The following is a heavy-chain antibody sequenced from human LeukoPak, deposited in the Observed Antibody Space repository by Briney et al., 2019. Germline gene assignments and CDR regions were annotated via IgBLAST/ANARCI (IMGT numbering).Heavy chain of an antibody. CDR2: TYYRSKWYN. CDR3: AREDLGAAYFDF. D-gene: IGHD3-16*01. Sequence: SQTLSLTCAISGDSVSTNDVAGNWIRQSPSRGLEWLGRTYYRSKWYNDYAVSVKSRITVNPDTSKNQFSLQLNSVTPDDTAIYYCAREDLGAAYFDFWGQGTLVTVSS. CDR1: GDSVSTNDVA. V-gene: IGHV6-1*01. J-gene: IGHJ4*02.